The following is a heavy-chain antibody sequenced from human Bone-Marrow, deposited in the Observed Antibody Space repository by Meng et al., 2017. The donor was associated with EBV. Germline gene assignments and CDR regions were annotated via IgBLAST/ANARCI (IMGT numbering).Heavy chain of an antibody. D-gene: IGHD6-13*01. Sequence: QGQRVESGGGVVQPGRSLRLSCAASGFTFSSSGMHWVRQAPGKGLEWVAVISYDGSNKNYADSVKGRFTISRDNSKNTLYLQLNSLRAEDTAVYYCAKASVHSSSWAFDQWGQGTLVTVSS. V-gene: IGHV3-30*18. CDR1: GFTFSSSG. CDR2: ISYDGSNK. J-gene: IGHJ4*02. CDR3: AKASVHSSSWAFDQ.